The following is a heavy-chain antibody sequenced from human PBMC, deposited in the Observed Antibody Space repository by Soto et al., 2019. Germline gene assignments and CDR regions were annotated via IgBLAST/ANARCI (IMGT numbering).Heavy chain of an antibody. CDR3: VHSCCGGDCLQSYSSHYYYGMDI. CDR2: IYWDGDR. V-gene: IGHV2-5*02. D-gene: IGHD2-21*02. J-gene: IGHJ6*02. Sequence: QITLKESGTTLVKPTQTLTLTCTFSGFSLSTGGMGVGWIRQPPGKALEWLALIYWDGDRRYRPSLMSRLTIAKDTSKNHVVLAMSTMDPVDTAKYYCVHSCCGGDCLQSYSSHYYYGMDICGRGTKVTVSS. CDR1: GFSLSTGGMG.